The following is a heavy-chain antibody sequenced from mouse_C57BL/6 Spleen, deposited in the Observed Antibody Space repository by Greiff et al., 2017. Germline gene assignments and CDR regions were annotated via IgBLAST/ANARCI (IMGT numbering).Heavy chain of an antibody. Sequence: VQLQQSGPELVKPGASVKISCKASGYSFTGYYMNWVKQSPEKSLEWIGEINPSTGGTTYNQKFKAKATLTVEKSSSTAYMQLKSLTSEDSAVYYCARWPHDYDGGFAYWGQGTLVTVSA. CDR2: INPSTGGT. J-gene: IGHJ3*01. V-gene: IGHV1-42*01. CDR1: GYSFTGYY. CDR3: ARWPHDYDGGFAY. D-gene: IGHD2-4*01.